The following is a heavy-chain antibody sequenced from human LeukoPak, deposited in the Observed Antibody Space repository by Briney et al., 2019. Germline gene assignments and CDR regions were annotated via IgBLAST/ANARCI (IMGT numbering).Heavy chain of an antibody. CDR3: ARDLGDYEPYYFDY. Sequence: PGGSLRLSCAASGFTFSSYSMNWVRQAPGKGLERVSYISSSSTIYYADSVKGRFTISRDNAKNSLYLQMNSLRAEDTAVYYCARDLGDYEPYYFDYWGQGTLVTVCS. D-gene: IGHD4-17*01. V-gene: IGHV3-48*01. CDR2: ISSSSTI. CDR1: GFTFSSYS. J-gene: IGHJ4*02.